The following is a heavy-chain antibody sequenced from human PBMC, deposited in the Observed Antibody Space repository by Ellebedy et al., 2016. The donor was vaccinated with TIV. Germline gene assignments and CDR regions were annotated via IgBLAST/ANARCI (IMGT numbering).Heavy chain of an antibody. Sequence: GESLKISCAASGFTFSSYALSWVRQAPGKGLEWVSAISGRGGSTYYADSVKGRFTISRDNSKNTLYLQMNSLRAEDTAVYYCAKDRGYYDSSCHYYYYGMDVWGQGTTVTVSS. V-gene: IGHV3-23*01. J-gene: IGHJ6*02. CDR1: GFTFSSYA. CDR3: AKDRGYYDSSCHYYYYGMDV. CDR2: ISGRGGST. D-gene: IGHD3-22*01.